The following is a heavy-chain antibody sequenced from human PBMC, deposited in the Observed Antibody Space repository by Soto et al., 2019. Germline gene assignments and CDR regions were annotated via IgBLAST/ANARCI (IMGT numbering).Heavy chain of an antibody. CDR2: IVVGSGNT. CDR1: GFTFTSSA. J-gene: IGHJ4*02. Sequence: QMQLVQSGPEVKKPGTSVKVSCKASGFTFTSSAVQWVRQARGQRLEWIGWIVVGSGNTNYAQKFQERGTITRDMSTSTAYMELSSLRSEDTAVYYCAALVDIVATDYWGQGTLVTVSS. D-gene: IGHD5-12*01. V-gene: IGHV1-58*01. CDR3: AALVDIVATDY.